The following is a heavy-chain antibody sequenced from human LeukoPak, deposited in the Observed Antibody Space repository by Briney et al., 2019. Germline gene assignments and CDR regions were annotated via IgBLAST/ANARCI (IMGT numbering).Heavy chain of an antibody. J-gene: IGHJ4*02. CDR2: INHSGST. D-gene: IGHD3-3*01. CDR1: GGSFSGYY. V-gene: IGHV4-34*01. CDR3: ASHRFWSGYSDY. Sequence: SETLSLTCAVYGGSFSGYYWSWIRQPPGKGLERIGEINHSGSTNYNPSLKSRVTISVDTSKNQFSLKLSSVTAADTAVYYCASHRFWSGYSDYWGQGTLVTVSS.